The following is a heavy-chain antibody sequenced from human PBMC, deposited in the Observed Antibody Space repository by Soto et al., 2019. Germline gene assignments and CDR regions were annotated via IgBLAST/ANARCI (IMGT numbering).Heavy chain of an antibody. J-gene: IGHJ4*02. D-gene: IGHD3-16*01. Sequence: SETLSLTCTVSGGSISSGGYYWSWIRQHPGKGLEWIGYIYYSGSTYYNPSLKSRVTISVDTSKNQFSLKLSSVTAADTAVYYCARRGDVQTFDYWGQGTLVTVSS. CDR1: GGSISSGGYY. CDR3: ARRGDVQTFDY. CDR2: IYYSGST. V-gene: IGHV4-31*03.